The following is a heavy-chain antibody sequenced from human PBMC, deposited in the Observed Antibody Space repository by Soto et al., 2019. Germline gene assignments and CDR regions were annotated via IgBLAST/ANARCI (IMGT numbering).Heavy chain of an antibody. V-gene: IGHV3-30*18. D-gene: IGHD6-13*01. J-gene: IGHJ6*02. CDR3: AKEGIAAAGRAYYYYGMDV. CDR1: RFSFSSYG. Sequence: QVQLVESGGGVVQPGRSLRHSCAASRFSFSSYGMHWVRQAPGKGLEWVAVISYDGSNKYYADSVKGRFTISRDNSKNTLYLQMNSLRAEDTAVYYCAKEGIAAAGRAYYYYGMDVWGQGTTVTVSS. CDR2: ISYDGSNK.